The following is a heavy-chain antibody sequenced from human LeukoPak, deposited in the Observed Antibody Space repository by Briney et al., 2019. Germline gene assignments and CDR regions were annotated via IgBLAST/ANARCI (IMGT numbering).Heavy chain of an antibody. V-gene: IGHV6-1*01. J-gene: IGHJ4*02. D-gene: IGHD6-13*01. CDR3: ARGSYTSTWF. CDR1: GDSVSSKSAG. CDR2: AYYRSKWYN. Sequence: SQTLSLTCAISGDSVSSKSAGWNWIRQSPSRGLEWLGRAYYRSKWYNDFGPSVRNRISINPDTSKNQFSLQLNSVTPEDTAVYYCARGSYTSTWFWGQGTLVTVSS.